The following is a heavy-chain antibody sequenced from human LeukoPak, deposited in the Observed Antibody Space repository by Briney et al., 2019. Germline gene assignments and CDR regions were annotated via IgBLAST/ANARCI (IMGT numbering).Heavy chain of an antibody. V-gene: IGHV1-18*01. Sequence: ASVKVSCKASGYTFTNYGISWVRQAPGQGPEWMGWISGYNGNTNYAQKFQGRVTMTTDTSTTTAFMELRSLRSDDTAVYYCARDWGQTDSPLDYWGQGTLVTVSS. CDR1: GYTFTNYG. D-gene: IGHD3-16*01. CDR2: ISGYNGNT. J-gene: IGHJ4*02. CDR3: ARDWGQTDSPLDY.